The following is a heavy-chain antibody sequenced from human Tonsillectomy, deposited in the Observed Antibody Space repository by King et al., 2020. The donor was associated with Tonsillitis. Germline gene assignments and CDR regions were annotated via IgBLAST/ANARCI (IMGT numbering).Heavy chain of an antibody. V-gene: IGHV3-49*04. CDR1: GFTFGDYA. CDR2: IRSKAYGGTT. D-gene: IGHD4-23*01. CDR3: TRARHDYGGSFDY. Sequence: QLVQSGGGLVQPGRSLRLSCTASGFTFGDYAMSWVRQAPGKGLEWVGFIRSKAYGGTTEYAASVKGRFTISRDDSKSIAYLQMNSLKTEDTAVYYCTRARHDYGGSFDYWGQGTLVTVSS. J-gene: IGHJ4*02.